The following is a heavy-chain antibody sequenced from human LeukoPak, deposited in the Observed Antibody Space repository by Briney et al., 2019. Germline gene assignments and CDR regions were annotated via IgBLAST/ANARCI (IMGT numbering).Heavy chain of an antibody. Sequence: GASVKVSCKASGYTFTGYYMHWVRQAPGQGLEWMGRINPNSGGTNYAQKFQGRGTMTRDTYISTAYMELSRLRSDDTAVYYCARDRKGITMVRGVIHNWFDPRGQGTLVTGSS. CDR3: ARDRKGITMVRGVIHNWFDP. V-gene: IGHV1-2*06. CDR2: INPNSGGT. J-gene: IGHJ5*02. CDR1: GYTFTGYY. D-gene: IGHD3-10*01.